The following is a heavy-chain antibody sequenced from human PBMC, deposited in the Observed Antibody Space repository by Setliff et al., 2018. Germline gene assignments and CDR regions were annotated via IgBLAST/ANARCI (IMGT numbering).Heavy chain of an antibody. CDR3: AKSPHDFWSGRVFFDY. V-gene: IGHV3-23*01. D-gene: IGHD3-3*01. CDR1: GFTFNTYA. J-gene: IGHJ4*01. Sequence: GGSLRLSCAASGFTFNTYAMSWVRQPPGKGLEWVSSIIGSGISTYYADSVQGRFTISRDNHKNTLHLQMNSLRVEDTAIYYCAKSPHDFWSGRVFFDYWGQGILVTVSS. CDR2: IIGSGIST.